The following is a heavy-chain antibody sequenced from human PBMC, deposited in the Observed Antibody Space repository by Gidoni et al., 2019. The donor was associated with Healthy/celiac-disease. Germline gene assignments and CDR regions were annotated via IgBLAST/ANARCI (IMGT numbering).Heavy chain of an antibody. Sequence: QVQLVESGGGVVQPGRSLRLSCAASGFTFSSYAMHWVRQDPGKGLEWVAVISYDGSIKYYADSVKGRFTISRDNSKNTLYLQMNSLRAEDTAVYYCARDRIIYYYDSSGYYYGARYYYYGMDVWGQGTTVTVSS. CDR1: GFTFSSYA. J-gene: IGHJ6*02. V-gene: IGHV3-30*01. CDR2: ISYDGSIK. CDR3: ARDRIIYYYDSSGYYYGARYYYYGMDV. D-gene: IGHD3-22*01.